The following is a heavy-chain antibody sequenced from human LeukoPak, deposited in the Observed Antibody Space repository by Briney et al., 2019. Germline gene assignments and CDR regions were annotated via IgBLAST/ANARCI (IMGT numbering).Heavy chain of an antibody. CDR1: GYTFTGYY. Sequence: ASAKVSCKASGYTFTGYYMHWVRQAPGQGLEWMGWINPNSGGTNYAQKFQGRVTITADESTSTAYMELSSLRSEDTAVYYCARGLTGWFDPWGQGTLVTVSS. V-gene: IGHV1-2*02. D-gene: IGHD2-21*01. CDR3: ARGLTGWFDP. J-gene: IGHJ5*02. CDR2: INPNSGGT.